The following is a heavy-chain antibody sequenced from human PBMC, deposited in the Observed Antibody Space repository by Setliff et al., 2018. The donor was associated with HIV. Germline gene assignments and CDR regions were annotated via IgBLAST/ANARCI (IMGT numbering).Heavy chain of an antibody. CDR3: AGAAGGSGSYTRHYYYYYYMDV. CDR1: GGSFSAYY. J-gene: IGHJ6*03. Sequence: SETLSLTCAVYGGSFSAYYWTWIRQPPGKGLEWIGEITHSENHKYNPSLRSRVTISVDTSKNQLSLNLSSVTAADTAVYYCAGAAGGSGSYTRHYYYYYYMDVWGRVTTVTVSS. CDR2: ITHSENH. D-gene: IGHD3-10*01. V-gene: IGHV4-34*01.